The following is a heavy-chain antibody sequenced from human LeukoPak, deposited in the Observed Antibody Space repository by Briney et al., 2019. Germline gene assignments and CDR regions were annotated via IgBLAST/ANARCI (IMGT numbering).Heavy chain of an antibody. J-gene: IGHJ4*02. D-gene: IGHD6-19*01. CDR2: IRSKAYGGTT. Sequence: GGSLRLSCTASGFTFGDYALSWVRQAPGKGLEWVGFIRSKAYGGTTEYAASVKGRFTISRDDSKSIAYLQMNSLKTEDTAVYYCARDPMAVTDNLDYWGQGTLVTVFS. CDR1: GFTFGDYA. CDR3: ARDPMAVTDNLDY. V-gene: IGHV3-49*04.